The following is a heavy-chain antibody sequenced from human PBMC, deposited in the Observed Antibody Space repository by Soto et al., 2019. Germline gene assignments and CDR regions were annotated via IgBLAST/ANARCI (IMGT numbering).Heavy chain of an antibody. CDR2: IDPAGST. CDR3: ALLLDNSASGEFDP. CDR1: GFSVRTSN. Sequence: GSLRLSWALQGFSVRTSNSGWVRHATGKGLEWVALIDPAGSTYYTDSVKGRFTFSRDSSKNTLYLQMNSLRAEDTAVYFCALLLDNSASGEFDPRSQ. D-gene: IGHD3-3*01. V-gene: IGHV3-53*01. J-gene: IGHJ5*02.